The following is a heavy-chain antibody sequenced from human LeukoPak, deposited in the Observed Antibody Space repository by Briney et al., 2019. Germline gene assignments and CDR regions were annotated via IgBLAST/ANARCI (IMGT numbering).Heavy chain of an antibody. D-gene: IGHD3-10*01. Sequence: ASVKVSFKASGYTFTGYYMHWVRQAPGQGLEWMGWINPSSGGTNYAQKFQGRVTMTRDTSISTAYMELSRLRSDDTAVYYCARGRHLRGSGSYVFNWFDPWGQGTLVTVSS. CDR2: INPSSGGT. J-gene: IGHJ5*02. V-gene: IGHV1-2*02. CDR3: ARGRHLRGSGSYVFNWFDP. CDR1: GYTFTGYY.